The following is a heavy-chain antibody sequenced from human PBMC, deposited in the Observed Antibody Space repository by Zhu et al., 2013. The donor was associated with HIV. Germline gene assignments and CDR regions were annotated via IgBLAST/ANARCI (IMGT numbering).Heavy chain of an antibody. CDR1: AYSISSGHY. V-gene: IGHV4-38-2*02. J-gene: IGHJ2*01. Sequence: QVQLQESGPGRVKPSEALSLTCTVSAYSISSGHYWGWIRQSPGKGLEWIGSIYHSGNIYYNPSLKSRVTMSVDTSKNQFSLKMYSVTAADTAVYYCARRTTAGYNYXYFDLWGLAPWSLSP. CDR3: ARRTTAGYNYXYFDL. CDR2: IYHSGNI. D-gene: IGHD5-12*01.